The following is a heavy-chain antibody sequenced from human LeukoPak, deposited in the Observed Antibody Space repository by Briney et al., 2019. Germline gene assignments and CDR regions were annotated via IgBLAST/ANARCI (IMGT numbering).Heavy chain of an antibody. CDR3: ARASRVRSIADYGDPLWFDY. D-gene: IGHD4-17*01. V-gene: IGHV3-21*01. CDR1: GFTFSSYH. Sequence: GGSLRLSCEVSGFTFSSYHMNWVRQAPGKGLEWVSSIGSSGSYIYYADSLTGRFTISRDNAKNSLYLQMNSLRAEDTAVYYCARASRVRSIADYGDPLWFDYWGQGTLVTVSS. CDR2: IGSSGSYI. J-gene: IGHJ4*02.